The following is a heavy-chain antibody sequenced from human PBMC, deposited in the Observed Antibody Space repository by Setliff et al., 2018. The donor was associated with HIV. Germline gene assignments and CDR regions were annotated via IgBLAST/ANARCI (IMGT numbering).Heavy chain of an antibody. J-gene: IGHJ4*02. CDR3: TRGSDYYDSSGYYWSFDY. Sequence: LRLSCAASGFTFGDYAMTWVRQAPGKGLEWVGFIRSKAYGGTTEYAASVRGRFTISRADSKSIAYLQMNSLTTEDTAVYYCTRGSDYYDSSGYYWSFDYWGQGTLVTVSS. D-gene: IGHD3-22*01. CDR1: GFTFGDYA. V-gene: IGHV3-49*04. CDR2: IRSKAYGGTT.